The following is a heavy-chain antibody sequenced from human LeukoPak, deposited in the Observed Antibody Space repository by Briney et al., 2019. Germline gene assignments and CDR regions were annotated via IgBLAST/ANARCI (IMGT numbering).Heavy chain of an antibody. J-gene: IGHJ6*04. Sequence: SETLSLTCAVYGGSFSGCYWSWIRQPPGKGLEWIGEINHSGSTNYNPSLKSRVTISVDTSKNQFSLKLSSVTAADTAVYYCARGRYCSGGSCYSPYYYYYGMDVWGKGTTVTVSS. D-gene: IGHD2-15*01. CDR2: INHSGST. CDR3: ARGRYCSGGSCYSPYYYYYGMDV. CDR1: GGSFSGCY. V-gene: IGHV4-34*01.